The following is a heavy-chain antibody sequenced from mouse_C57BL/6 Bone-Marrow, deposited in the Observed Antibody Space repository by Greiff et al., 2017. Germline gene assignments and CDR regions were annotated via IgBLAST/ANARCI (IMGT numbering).Heavy chain of an antibody. Sequence: QVQLQQSGAELARPGASVKLSCKASGYTFTSYGISWVKQRTGQGLEWIGEIYPRSGYTYYNEKFKGKATLTADKSSSTAYMELRSLTSEDSAVYFCARDSSYGDCAMDYWGQGTSVTVSS. J-gene: IGHJ4*01. CDR2: IYPRSGYT. D-gene: IGHD1-1*01. CDR1: GYTFTSYG. V-gene: IGHV1-81*01. CDR3: ARDSSYGDCAMDY.